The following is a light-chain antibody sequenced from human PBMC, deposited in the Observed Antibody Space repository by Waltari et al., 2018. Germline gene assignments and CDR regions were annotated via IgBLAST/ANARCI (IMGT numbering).Light chain of an antibody. CDR2: EVS. CDR1: SSDVGSYNR. CDR3: SSYTSSSTYVV. V-gene: IGLV2-18*02. Sequence: QSALTQPPSVSGSPGPSVTISCTGPSSDVGSYNRVSWYQQPPGTAPKLMIYEVSNRPSGVPDRFSGSKSGNTASLTISGLQAEDEADYYCSSYTSSSTYVVFGGGTKLTVL. J-gene: IGLJ2*01.